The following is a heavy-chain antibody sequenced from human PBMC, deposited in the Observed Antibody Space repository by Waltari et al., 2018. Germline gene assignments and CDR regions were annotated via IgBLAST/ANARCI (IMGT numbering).Heavy chain of an antibody. J-gene: IGHJ6*03. CDR1: GVSFSGYY. D-gene: IGHD2-2*01. CDR3: ARRRCVCSSTSRVYDYYYVGV. Sequence: QVQLQQWGAGLLKPSETLSLTCAVYGVSFSGYYWSWIRRPPGKGLAWTREISDRGSPVYIASRDSRVTSSVEAPKNQFWLQLSCASAADTAVCDCARRRCVCSSTSRVYDYYYVGVWREVPTVTV. CDR2: ISDRGSP. V-gene: IGHV4-34*01.